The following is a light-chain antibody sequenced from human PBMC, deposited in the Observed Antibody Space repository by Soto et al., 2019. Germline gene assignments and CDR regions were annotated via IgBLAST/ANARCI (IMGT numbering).Light chain of an antibody. CDR3: QSYDNNNVV. CDR1: RGSIASNY. V-gene: IGLV6-57*02. J-gene: IGLJ2*01. Sequence: NFMLTQPHSVSESPGKTVTISCTGSRGSIASNYVQWYQQRPGSAPTTVIYEDYQRPSGVPDRFSGSIDSSSNSASLTISGLQTEDEADYYCQSYDNNNVVFGGGTKLTVL. CDR2: EDY.